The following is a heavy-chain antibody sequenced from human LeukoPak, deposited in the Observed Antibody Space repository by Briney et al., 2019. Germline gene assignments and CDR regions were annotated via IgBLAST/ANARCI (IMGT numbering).Heavy chain of an antibody. Sequence: GGSLRLSCAASGFTFSRFHMHWVRQAPGKGLEWVTVMWFDGSHKDYAESVKGRFTISRDNSKNTLYLEMNSLRAEDTAVYYCARENYADSGGVDSWGQGTLVTVSS. CDR2: MWFDGSHK. CDR3: ARENYADSGGVDS. J-gene: IGHJ4*02. CDR1: GFTFSRFH. D-gene: IGHD4-17*01. V-gene: IGHV3-33*01.